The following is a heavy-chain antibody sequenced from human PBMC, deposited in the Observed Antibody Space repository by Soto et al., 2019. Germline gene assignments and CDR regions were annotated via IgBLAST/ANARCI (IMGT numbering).Heavy chain of an antibody. CDR2: ILYDESDQ. CDR1: GFTFSDYT. V-gene: IGHV3-30*18. J-gene: IGHJ4*02. CDR3: AKDGTHLWSKQCDFDS. Sequence: QVQLVESGGGVVQPGRSLRLSCSASGFTFSDYTMHWVRQAPGRGLEWVAIILYDESDQYYSDSVKGRFTISRDNSKNTLYLQMHSLTTEDTAVYYCAKDGTHLWSKQCDFDSWGQGALVTVSS. D-gene: IGHD1-26*01.